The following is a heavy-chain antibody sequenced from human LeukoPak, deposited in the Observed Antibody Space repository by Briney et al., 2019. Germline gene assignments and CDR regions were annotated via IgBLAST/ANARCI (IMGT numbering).Heavy chain of an antibody. D-gene: IGHD3-22*01. CDR2: IYYSGST. J-gene: IGHJ4*02. CDR3: ARHYYDSSGYYYVLHWDFDY. Sequence: PSETLSLTCTVSGGSISSSSYYWGWIRQPPGKGLEWIGSIYYSGSTYYNPSLKSRVTISVDTSKNQFSLKLSSVTAADTAVYYCARHYYDSSGYYYVLHWDFDYWGQGTLVTVSS. V-gene: IGHV4-39*01. CDR1: GGSISSSSYY.